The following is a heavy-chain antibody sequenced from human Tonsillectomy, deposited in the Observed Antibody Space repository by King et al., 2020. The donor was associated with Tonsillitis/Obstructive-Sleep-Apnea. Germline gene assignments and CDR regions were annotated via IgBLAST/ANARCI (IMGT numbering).Heavy chain of an antibody. D-gene: IGHD4-17*01. V-gene: IGHV4-39*01. J-gene: IGHJ3*02. CDR1: GGSSSSSYY. CDR3: ARHLHPTVSSPKGVVDAFDI. CDR2: IYYSGST. Sequence: QLQESGPGLVKPSETLSLTCTVSGGSSSSSYYWGWIRQPPGKGLEWIGSIYYSGSTYYNPSLRSRVTISVDTSKKQVSLKLSSVTAADTAVYYCARHLHPTVSSPKGVVDAFDIWGQGTMVTVSS.